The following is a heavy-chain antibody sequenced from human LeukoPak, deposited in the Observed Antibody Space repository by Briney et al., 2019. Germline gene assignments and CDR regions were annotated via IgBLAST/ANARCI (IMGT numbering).Heavy chain of an antibody. V-gene: IGHV1-69*04. CDR2: IIPILGIA. CDR3: ARDQDHIAVAGIDY. J-gene: IGHJ4*02. Sequence: SVKVSCKASGGTFSSYAISWVRQAPGQGLEWMGRIIPILGIANYAQKFQGRVTITADKSTSTAYMELSSLRSEDTAVYYCARDQDHIAVAGIDYWGQGTLVTVSS. D-gene: IGHD6-19*01. CDR1: GGTFSSYA.